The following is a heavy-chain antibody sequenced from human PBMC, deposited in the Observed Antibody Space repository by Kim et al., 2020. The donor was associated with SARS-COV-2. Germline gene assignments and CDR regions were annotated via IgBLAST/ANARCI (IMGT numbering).Heavy chain of an antibody. CDR3: ARDPDNWNDAPFDY. J-gene: IGHJ4*02. CDR2: ISYDGNNK. D-gene: IGHD1-1*01. Sequence: RGSLRLSCAASGFTFSSYAMHWVRQAPGKGLEWVAVISYDGNNKYYADSVKGRFTISRDNSKNTLYLQMNSLRPEDTAVYYCARDPDNWNDAPFDYWGQGTLVTVSS. V-gene: IGHV3-30-3*01. CDR1: GFTFSSYA.